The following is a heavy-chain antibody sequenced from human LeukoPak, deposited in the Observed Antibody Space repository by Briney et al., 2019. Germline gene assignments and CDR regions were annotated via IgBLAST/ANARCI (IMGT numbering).Heavy chain of an antibody. V-gene: IGHV1-2*02. D-gene: IGHD7-27*01. Sequence: SVKVSCKASGYTFTSYDINWVRQATGQGLEWMGWINPNSGGTNYAQKFQGRVTMTRDTSISTAYMELSRLRSDDTAVYYCARSPIGLGFFDYWGQGTLVTVSS. CDR2: INPNSGGT. CDR3: ARSPIGLGFFDY. J-gene: IGHJ4*02. CDR1: GYTFTSYD.